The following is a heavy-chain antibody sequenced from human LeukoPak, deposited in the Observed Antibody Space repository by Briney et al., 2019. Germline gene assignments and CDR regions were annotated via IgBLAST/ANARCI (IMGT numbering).Heavy chain of an antibody. CDR1: GGSFSGYY. D-gene: IGHD6-13*01. J-gene: IGHJ6*02. V-gene: IGHV4-34*01. Sequence: SSETLSLTCAVYGGSFSGYYWSWIRQPPGKGLEWIGEINHSGSTNYNPSLKSRVTISVDTSKNQFSLKLTSVTAADTAVYYCASRRQLAQYYYYGMAVWGQGTTVTVSS. CDR2: INHSGST. CDR3: ASRRQLAQYYYYGMAV.